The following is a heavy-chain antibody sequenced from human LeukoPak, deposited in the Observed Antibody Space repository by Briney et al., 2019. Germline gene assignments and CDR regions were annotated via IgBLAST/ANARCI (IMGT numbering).Heavy chain of an antibody. V-gene: IGHV3-30*03. J-gene: IGHJ4*02. CDR2: ISYDGSNK. Sequence: GRSLRLSCAASGFTFSSYGMHWVRQAPGKGLEWVAVISYDGSNKYYADSVKGRFTISRDNSKNTLYLQMNSLRAEDTAVYYCASPYSGSYSTDYWGREPWSPSPQ. CDR3: ASPYSGSYSTDY. CDR1: GFTFSSYG. D-gene: IGHD1-26*01.